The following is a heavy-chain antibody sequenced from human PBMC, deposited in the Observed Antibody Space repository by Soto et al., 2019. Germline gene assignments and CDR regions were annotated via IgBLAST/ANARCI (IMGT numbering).Heavy chain of an antibody. CDR3: AGGTSSWFDY. CDR1: GGSISRDGYY. V-gene: IGHV4-31*03. Sequence: QVQLQESGPGLVKPSQTLSLTCTVSGGSISRDGYYWTWIRKHPGKGLEWIGYIYYTGITHYNPSLKSRVTISIDTSNNHFSLTVNSVTAADTAVYYCAGGTSSWFDYWGQGTRVTVSS. D-gene: IGHD6-13*01. J-gene: IGHJ4*02. CDR2: IYYTGIT.